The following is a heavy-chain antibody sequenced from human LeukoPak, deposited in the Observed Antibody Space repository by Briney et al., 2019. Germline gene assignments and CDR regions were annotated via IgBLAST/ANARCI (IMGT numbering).Heavy chain of an antibody. Sequence: GGSLRLSCAASGFTFSSYSMNWVRQAPGKGLEWVLSISSSSSYIYYADSVKGRFTISRDNAKNSLYLQMNSLRAEDTAVYYCARDLKMATIGGRDFDIWGQGTMVTVSS. CDR3: ARDLKMATIGGRDFDI. CDR2: ISSSSSYI. D-gene: IGHD5-24*01. J-gene: IGHJ3*02. CDR1: GFTFSSYS. V-gene: IGHV3-21*01.